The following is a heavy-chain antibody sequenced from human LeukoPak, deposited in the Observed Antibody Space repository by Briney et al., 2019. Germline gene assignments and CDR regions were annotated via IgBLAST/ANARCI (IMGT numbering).Heavy chain of an antibody. Sequence: GGSLRLSCAASGFTFSSYSMNWVRQAPGKGLEWVSSISSSSSYIYYADSVKGRFTISRDNAKNSLYLQMNSLRAEDTAVYYCARSWFGALTLDFWGQGTLVTVSS. V-gene: IGHV3-21*01. J-gene: IGHJ4*02. CDR1: GFTFSSYS. CDR3: ARSWFGALTLDF. CDR2: ISSSSSYI. D-gene: IGHD3-10*01.